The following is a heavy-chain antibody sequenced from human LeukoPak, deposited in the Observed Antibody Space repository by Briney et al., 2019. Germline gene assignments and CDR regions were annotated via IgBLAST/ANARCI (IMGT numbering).Heavy chain of an antibody. CDR1: GFTFSSAW. CDR3: VSYYAFDY. CDR2: IKSKTDGGTT. V-gene: IGHV3-15*01. J-gene: IGHJ4*02. D-gene: IGHD3-16*01. Sequence: GGSLRLSCAASGFTFSSAWMSWVRQAPGKGLEWAGHIKSKTDGGTTDYAAPVEGRFTTSRDDSKNTLYLQMNSLKTEDTGVYYCVSYYAFDYWGQGSLVTVSS.